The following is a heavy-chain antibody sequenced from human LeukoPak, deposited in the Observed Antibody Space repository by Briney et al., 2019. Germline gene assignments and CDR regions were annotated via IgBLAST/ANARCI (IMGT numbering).Heavy chain of an antibody. Sequence: PSETLSLTCTVSGGSISSYYWSWIRQPPGKGLEWIGYIYYSGSTNYNPSLKSRITISVATSKIQFSLKLSSVTAADTAVYYCARRERWLQPYYFDYWGQGTLVTVSS. CDR1: GGSISSYY. V-gene: IGHV4-59*01. J-gene: IGHJ4*02. CDR3: ARRERWLQPYYFDY. D-gene: IGHD5-24*01. CDR2: IYYSGST.